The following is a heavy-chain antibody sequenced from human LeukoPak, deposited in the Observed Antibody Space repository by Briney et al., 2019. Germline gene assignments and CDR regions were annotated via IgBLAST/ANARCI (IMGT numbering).Heavy chain of an antibody. CDR1: AFTFTDDA. V-gene: IGHV3-23*01. CDR3: VQSGYDYDSAGLFYAQDFHN. J-gene: IGHJ1*01. D-gene: IGHD3-22*01. CDR2: ISGRGQST. Sequence: GPCLRPSRTPAAFTFTDDAMSSVRQAPGKGREWVLAISGRGQSTYYAHSVKGRLITSRANSNNTPCLQISSLTAQTPPLTYCVQSGYDYDSAGLFYAQDFHNWGQGALVTVAS.